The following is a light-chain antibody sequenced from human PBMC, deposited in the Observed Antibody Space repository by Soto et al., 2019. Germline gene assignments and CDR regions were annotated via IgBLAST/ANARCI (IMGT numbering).Light chain of an antibody. V-gene: IGLV1-44*01. J-gene: IGLJ1*01. CDR3: SSYTTSSTRV. CDR2: TDN. CDR1: SSNIGINT. Sequence: QSVLTQPPSASGTPGQRVTISCSGSSSNIGINTVNWYQQVPGTAPKLLIYTDNQRPSGVPDRSSGSKSGTSASLAISGLQSEDEADYYCSSYTTSSTRVFGTGTKVTVL.